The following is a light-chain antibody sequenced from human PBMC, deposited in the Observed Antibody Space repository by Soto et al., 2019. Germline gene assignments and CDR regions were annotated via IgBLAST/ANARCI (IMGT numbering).Light chain of an antibody. Sequence: EIVLTQSPGTLSLSPGERASLSCRARQTFSSRYLTWYQQKPGQAPRLLIYGASSRATGIPDRFSGSGSGTDFTLTIRRLEPEDFAVYYCQQYGSSPYTFGQGTKLEIK. CDR1: QTFSSRY. V-gene: IGKV3-20*01. CDR2: GAS. CDR3: QQYGSSPYT. J-gene: IGKJ2*01.